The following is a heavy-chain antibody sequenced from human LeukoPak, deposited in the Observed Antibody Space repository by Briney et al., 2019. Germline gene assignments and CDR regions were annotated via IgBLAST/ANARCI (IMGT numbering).Heavy chain of an antibody. CDR1: RFIFSNYD. D-gene: IGHD1-26*01. CDR3: AKASVGAPRLDY. CDR2: ISYDGHNK. Sequence: GGSLRLSCAASRFIFSNYDIHWVRRAPGKGLEWVAAISYDGHNKYYADSVKGRFTISRDYSTNTLYLHMNSLRPDDTSLYFCAKASVGAPRLDYWGQGTLVTVSS. V-gene: IGHV3-30*18. J-gene: IGHJ4*02.